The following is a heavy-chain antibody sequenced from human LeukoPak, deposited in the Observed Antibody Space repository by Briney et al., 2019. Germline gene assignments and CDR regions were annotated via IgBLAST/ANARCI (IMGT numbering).Heavy chain of an antibody. CDR2: IYHSGST. CDR3: AVYSSGELWDY. CDR1: GGSISSGSYY. D-gene: IGHD6-19*01. V-gene: IGHV4-39*07. J-gene: IGHJ4*02. Sequence: SQTLSLTCTVSGGSISSGSYYWGWIRQPPGKGLEWIGSIYHSGSTYYNPSLKSRVTISVDTSKNQFSLKLSSVTAADTAVYYCAVYSSGELWDYWGQGTLVTVSS.